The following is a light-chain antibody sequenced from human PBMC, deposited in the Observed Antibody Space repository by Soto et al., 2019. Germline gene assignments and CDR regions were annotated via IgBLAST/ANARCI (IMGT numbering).Light chain of an antibody. J-gene: IGKJ4*01. CDR3: QQYSAWPLT. CDR2: SAS. V-gene: IGKV3-15*01. Sequence: EIVMTQSPATLSVSPGERATLFCRASQSVRSNFLAWYQQKPGQAPRLLIYSASTRATDIPARFSGSGSGTEFTLTISSLQSEDFAVYYCQQYSAWPLTFGGGTKVEIQ. CDR1: QSVRSN.